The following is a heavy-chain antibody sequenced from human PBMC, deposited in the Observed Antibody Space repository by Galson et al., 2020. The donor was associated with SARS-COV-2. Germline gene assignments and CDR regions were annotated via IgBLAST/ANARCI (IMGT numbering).Heavy chain of an antibody. CDR2: IYPGDSDT. D-gene: IGHD5-18*01. V-gene: IGHV5-51*01. J-gene: IGHJ6*02. CDR3: ARQLPSSVGIYYYYGMDV. Sequence: GESLKISCKGSGYSFTSYWIGWVRQMPGKGLEWMGIIYPGDSDTRYSPSFQGQVTISADKSISTAYLQWSSLKASDTAMYNCARQLPSSVGIYYYYGMDVWGQGTTVTVSS. CDR1: GYSFTSYW.